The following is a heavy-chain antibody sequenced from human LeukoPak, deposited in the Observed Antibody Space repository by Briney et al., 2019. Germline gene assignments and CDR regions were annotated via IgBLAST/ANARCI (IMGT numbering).Heavy chain of an antibody. J-gene: IGHJ6*03. Sequence: ASVKVSCKASGYTFTSYGISWARQAPGQGLEWMGWISAYNGNTNYAQKLQGRVTMTTDTSTSTAYMELRSLRSDDTAVYYCARVRGSGELPGYYYYMDVWGEGTTVTVSS. D-gene: IGHD1-26*01. V-gene: IGHV1-18*01. CDR3: ARVRGSGELPGYYYYMDV. CDR1: GYTFTSYG. CDR2: ISAYNGNT.